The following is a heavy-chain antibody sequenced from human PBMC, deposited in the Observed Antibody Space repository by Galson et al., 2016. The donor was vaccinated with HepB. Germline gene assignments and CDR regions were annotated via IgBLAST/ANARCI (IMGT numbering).Heavy chain of an antibody. Sequence: SLRLSCAASGFSFSYTGMHWVRQAPGKGLEWVAVISYDGSNQYYADSVSGRFTISRDNSKNTLYLQMNSLRVEDTAMYYCTKGNNHYYYGLEVWGQGTTVTVSS. CDR2: ISYDGSNQ. D-gene: IGHD2/OR15-2a*01. V-gene: IGHV3-30*18. J-gene: IGHJ6*02. CDR1: GFSFSYTG. CDR3: TKGNNHYYYGLEV.